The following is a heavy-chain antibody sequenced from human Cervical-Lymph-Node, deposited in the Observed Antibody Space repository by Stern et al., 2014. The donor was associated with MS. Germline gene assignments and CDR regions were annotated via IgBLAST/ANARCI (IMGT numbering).Heavy chain of an antibody. Sequence: VESGGSLKLSCVASGIIFSGTSMHWVRQASGKGLEWIGRIRSRANGQTTVYTASVKGRFTISRDDSKNTAYLQMNSLKTEDTAVYYCVSDGSGWRNWGQGTLVTVSS. V-gene: IGHV3-73*01. D-gene: IGHD3-10*01. J-gene: IGHJ4*02. CDR3: VSDGSGWRN. CDR1: GIIFSGTS. CDR2: IRSRANGQTT.